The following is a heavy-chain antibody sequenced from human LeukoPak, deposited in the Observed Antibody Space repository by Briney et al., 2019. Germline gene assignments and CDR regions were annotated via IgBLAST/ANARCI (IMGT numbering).Heavy chain of an antibody. Sequence: GGSLRLSCATSVFTLRRYRERWVPQARGKGREGVANMREEGSQKHYVDSVKARFTTSRDNAKNKLYLQINSLRAEDTAVYYCARDPDDNWNDLDYWGQGALVTVSS. J-gene: IGHJ4*02. CDR2: MREEGSQK. V-gene: IGHV3-7*04. D-gene: IGHD1-1*01. CDR1: VFTLRRYR. CDR3: ARDPDDNWNDLDY.